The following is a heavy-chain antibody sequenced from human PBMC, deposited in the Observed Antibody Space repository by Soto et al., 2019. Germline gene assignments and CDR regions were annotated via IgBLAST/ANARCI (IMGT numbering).Heavy chain of an antibody. J-gene: IGHJ4*02. V-gene: IGHV3-74*01. Sequence: GESLRLSYAASGCTFSGDWMHWVRQAAGKGLVWVSRINMDGSSTNYADSVKGRFTISRDNAKNTLYLQMNSLRVDDTAVYYCARGPRGLYHHDYWGQGALVTVSS. CDR1: GCTFSGDW. D-gene: IGHD2-2*01. CDR2: INMDGSST. CDR3: ARGPRGLYHHDY.